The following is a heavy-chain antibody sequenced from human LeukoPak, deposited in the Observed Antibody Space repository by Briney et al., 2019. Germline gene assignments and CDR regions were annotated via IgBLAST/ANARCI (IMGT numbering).Heavy chain of an antibody. V-gene: IGHV1-69*04. CDR3: ARDGDSSIAARGGFDY. Sequence: ASVTVSCKASGGTFSSYTISWVRQAPGQGLEWMGRIIPILGIANYAQKFQGRATITADKSTSTAYMERSSLRSEDTAVYYCARDGDSSIAARGGFDYWGQGTLVTVSS. CDR2: IIPILGIA. J-gene: IGHJ4*02. D-gene: IGHD6-6*01. CDR1: GGTFSSYT.